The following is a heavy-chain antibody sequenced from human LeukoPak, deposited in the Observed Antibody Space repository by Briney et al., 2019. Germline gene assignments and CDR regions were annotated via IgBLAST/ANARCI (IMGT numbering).Heavy chain of an antibody. CDR3: ARGRGVFWNPTRYYMDV. Sequence: PSETLSLTCAFCGGSFSGYYWSWIRQPPGKGLEWIGEINHSGSTNYNPSLKSRVTISVDTSKNQFSLKLSSVTAADTAVYYCARGRGVFWNPTRYYMDVWGKGTTVTVSS. CDR1: GGSFSGYY. J-gene: IGHJ6*03. V-gene: IGHV4-34*01. D-gene: IGHD3-10*01. CDR2: INHSGST.